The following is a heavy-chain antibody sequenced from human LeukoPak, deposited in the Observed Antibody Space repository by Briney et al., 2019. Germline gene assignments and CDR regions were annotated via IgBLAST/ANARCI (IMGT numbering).Heavy chain of an antibody. J-gene: IGHJ4*02. D-gene: IGHD2-2*01. V-gene: IGHV4-34*01. CDR3: ARGRTGAAALDF. Sequence: SETLSLTCAVYGGSFSGHYWTWIRQAPGKGLGWIGESTHSGSTNYNPSLKSRVTISVDTSKNQFSLKLTSMTAADTAVYHCARGRTGAAALDFWGPGTLVTVSS. CDR2: STHSGST. CDR1: GGSFSGHY.